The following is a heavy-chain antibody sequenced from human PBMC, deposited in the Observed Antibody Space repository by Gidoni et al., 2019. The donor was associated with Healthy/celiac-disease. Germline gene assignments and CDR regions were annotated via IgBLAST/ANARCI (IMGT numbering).Heavy chain of an antibody. CDR2: IYYSGRT. CDR1: GGSISSRSYY. V-gene: IGHV4-39*01. Sequence: LSPTCTVSGGSISSRSYYWGWIRQPPGKGLEWIGSIYYSGRTYYNPSIKSRVTISVDTSKNQFSLKLSSVTAADTAVYYCASRSIAARRPSDYWGQGTLVTVSS. J-gene: IGHJ4*02. CDR3: ASRSIAARRPSDY. D-gene: IGHD6-6*01.